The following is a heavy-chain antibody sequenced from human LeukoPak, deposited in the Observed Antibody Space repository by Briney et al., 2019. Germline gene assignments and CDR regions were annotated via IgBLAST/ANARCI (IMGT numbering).Heavy chain of an antibody. D-gene: IGHD4-17*01. J-gene: IGHJ3*02. V-gene: IGHV4-38-2*02. Sequence: SETLSLTCTVSGYSISSGYYWGWIRQPPGKGLEWIGSIYHSGSTYYNPSLKSRVTISVDTSKNQFSLKLSSVTAADTAVYYCARGRRSTVTGAFDIWGQGTMVTVSS. CDR1: GYSISSGYY. CDR2: IYHSGST. CDR3: ARGRRSTVTGAFDI.